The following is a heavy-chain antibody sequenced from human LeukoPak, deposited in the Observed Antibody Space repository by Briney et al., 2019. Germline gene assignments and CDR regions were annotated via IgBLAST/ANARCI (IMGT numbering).Heavy chain of an antibody. V-gene: IGHV4-4*07. Sequence: PSETLSLTCTVSSGSISAYSWSWLRQPAGKGLEGIGRIYTSGSTNYNPSLKSRVTMSADRSKNQFSLKLSSVTAADTAVYYCVRWGGTAFDYWGQGTLVTVSS. CDR1: SGSISAYS. CDR3: VRWGGTAFDY. CDR2: IYTSGST. J-gene: IGHJ4*02. D-gene: IGHD3-16*01.